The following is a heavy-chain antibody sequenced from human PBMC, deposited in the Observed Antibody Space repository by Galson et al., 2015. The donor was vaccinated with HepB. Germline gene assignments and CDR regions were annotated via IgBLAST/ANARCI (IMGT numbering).Heavy chain of an antibody. Sequence: PALVKHTQTLTLTCTFSGFSLSTSGMCVSWIRQPPGKALEWLARIDWDDDKYYSTSLKTRLTISKDTSKNQVVLTMTNMDPVDTATYYCARLHGLGPNNAFDIWGQGTMVTVSS. J-gene: IGHJ3*02. CDR1: GFSLSTSGMC. V-gene: IGHV2-70*11. CDR2: IDWDDDK. CDR3: ARLHGLGPNNAFDI. D-gene: IGHD1/OR15-1a*01.